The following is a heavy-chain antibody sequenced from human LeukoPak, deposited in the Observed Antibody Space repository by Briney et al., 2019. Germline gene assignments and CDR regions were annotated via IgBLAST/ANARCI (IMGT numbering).Heavy chain of an antibody. CDR3: ARDNYVWGSYQEFDY. D-gene: IGHD3-16*02. CDR2: ISGSGGST. Sequence: GGSLRLSCAASGFTFSSYAMSWVRQAPGKGLEWVSAISGSGGSTYYADSVKGRFTISRDNAKNSLYLQMNSLRAEDTAVYYCARDNYVWGSYQEFDYWGQGTLVTVSS. V-gene: IGHV3-23*01. J-gene: IGHJ4*02. CDR1: GFTFSSYA.